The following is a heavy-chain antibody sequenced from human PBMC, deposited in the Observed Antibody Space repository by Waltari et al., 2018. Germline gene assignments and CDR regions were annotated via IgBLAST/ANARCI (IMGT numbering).Heavy chain of an antibody. CDR1: GGSISSYY. V-gene: IGHV4-59*13. CDR3: ARDRGYQDY. J-gene: IGHJ4*02. Sequence: QVQLQESGPGLVKPSETLSLTCTVSGGSISSYYWSWIRQPPGKGLEWIGYFYSSGSDHSHPSRKSRVIISVGTSKNQFSLKVRSSTAADTAVYYCARDRGYQDYWGQGTLVTVSS. CDR2: FYSSGSD. D-gene: IGHD3-10*01.